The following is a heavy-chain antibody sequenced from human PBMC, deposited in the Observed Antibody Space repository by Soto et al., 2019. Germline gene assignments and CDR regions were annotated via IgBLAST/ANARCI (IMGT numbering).Heavy chain of an antibody. V-gene: IGHV1-69*12. Sequence: QVQLVQSGAEVKKPGSSVKVSCKASGGTFSSYAISWVRQAPGQGLEWLGGIISIFGTANYAQKFQGRVTITADESTSTAYMELSSLRSEDTAVYYCAGPGDYYYYYGMDGWGQGTTVTVSS. CDR2: IISIFGTA. CDR1: GGTFSSYA. CDR3: AGPGDYYYYYGMDG. J-gene: IGHJ6*02.